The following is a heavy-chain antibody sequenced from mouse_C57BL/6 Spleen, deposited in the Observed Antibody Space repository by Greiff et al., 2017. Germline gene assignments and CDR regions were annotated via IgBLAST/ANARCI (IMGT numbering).Heavy chain of an antibody. CDR3: ARDITTVVATEYFDV. D-gene: IGHD1-1*01. CDR2: ISYDGSN. Sequence: EVQLVESGPGLVKPSQSLSLTCSVTGYSITSGYYWNWIRQFPGNKLEWMGYISYDGSNNYNPSLKNRISITRDTSKNQFFLKLNSVTTEDTATYYCARDITTVVATEYFDVWGTGTTVTVSS. J-gene: IGHJ1*03. CDR1: GYSITSGYY. V-gene: IGHV3-6*01.